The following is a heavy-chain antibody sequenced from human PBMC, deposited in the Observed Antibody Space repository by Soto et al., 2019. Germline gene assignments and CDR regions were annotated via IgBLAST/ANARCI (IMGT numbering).Heavy chain of an antibody. V-gene: IGHV4-30-4*01. Sequence: PSETLSLTCSVSGGSISSRYYYWGWIRQPPGKGLEWIGNIYYSGTTYYNPSLKSRLTIALDTPKNQFSLKVGSVTAADTAVDYCASSSLYGNQVWGQGTMVTVSS. CDR2: IYYSGTT. CDR3: ASSSLYGNQV. J-gene: IGHJ3*01. CDR1: GGSISSRYYY. D-gene: IGHD2-2*02.